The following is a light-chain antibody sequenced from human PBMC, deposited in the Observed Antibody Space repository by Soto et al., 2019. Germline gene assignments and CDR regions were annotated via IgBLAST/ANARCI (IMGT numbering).Light chain of an antibody. CDR3: LSYADTAYV. CDR2: EVS. J-gene: IGLJ1*01. Sequence: QSALTQPPSAFGSPGQSVTISCAGTSSDVGGYNYVSWYQQYPGKVPKLMIYEVSERPSGVPDRFSGSKSGNTAFLTVSGLQAEDEADYYCLSYADTAYVFGTGTKATVL. V-gene: IGLV2-8*01. CDR1: SSDVGGYNY.